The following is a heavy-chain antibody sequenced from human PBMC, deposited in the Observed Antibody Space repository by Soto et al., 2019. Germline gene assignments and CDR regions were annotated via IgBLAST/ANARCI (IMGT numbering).Heavy chain of an antibody. D-gene: IGHD5-18*01. CDR2: INHSGST. CDR1: GGSFSGYY. CDR3: ARGSEGYSYGFFDY. Sequence: PSETLSLTCAVYGGSFSGYYWSWIRQPPGKGLEWIGEINHSGSTNYNPSLKSRVTISVGTSKNQFSLKLSSVTAADTAVYYCARGSEGYSYGFFDYWGQGTLVTVSS. V-gene: IGHV4-34*01. J-gene: IGHJ4*02.